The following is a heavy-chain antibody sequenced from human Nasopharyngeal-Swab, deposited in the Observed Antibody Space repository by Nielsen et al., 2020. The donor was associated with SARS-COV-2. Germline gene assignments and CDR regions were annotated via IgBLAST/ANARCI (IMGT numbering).Heavy chain of an antibody. V-gene: IGHV4-61*02. D-gene: IGHD6-13*01. J-gene: IGHJ4*02. Sequence: SETLSLTCTVSGGSISSGSYYWSWIRQPAGKGLEWIGRIYTSGSTNYNPSLKGRVTISVDTSKNQFSLKLSSVTAADTAVYYCARGWAFDYWGQGTLVTVSS. CDR2: IYTSGST. CDR3: ARGWAFDY. CDR1: GGSISSGSYY.